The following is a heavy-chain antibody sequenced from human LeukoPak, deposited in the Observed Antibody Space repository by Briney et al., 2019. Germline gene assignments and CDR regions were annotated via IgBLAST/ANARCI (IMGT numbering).Heavy chain of an antibody. CDR2: IYYSGST. CDR1: GGSISSSSYY. V-gene: IGHV4-39*07. Sequence: SETLPLTCTVSGGSISSSSYYWGWIRQPPGKGLEWIGSIYYSGSTYYNPSLKSRVTISVDTSKNQFSLKLSSVTAADTAVYYCAREYYDILTGYYRRQGYSSSWYPDYWGQGTLVTVSS. D-gene: IGHD3-9*01. J-gene: IGHJ4*02. CDR3: AREYYDILTGYYRRQGYSSSWYPDY.